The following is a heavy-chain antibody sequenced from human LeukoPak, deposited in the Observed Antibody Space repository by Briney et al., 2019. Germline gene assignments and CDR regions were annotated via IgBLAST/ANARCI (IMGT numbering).Heavy chain of an antibody. J-gene: IGHJ4*02. CDR3: ARDLNIVVVPAAMGNNVY. CDR1: GYTFTGYY. Sequence: ASVKVSCKASGYTFTGYYMHWVRQAPGQGLEWMGWINPNSGGTNYAQKFQGRVTMTRDTSISTAYMELGRLRSDDTAVYYCARDLNIVVVPAAMGNNVYWGQGTLVTVSS. D-gene: IGHD2-2*01. CDR2: INPNSGGT. V-gene: IGHV1-2*02.